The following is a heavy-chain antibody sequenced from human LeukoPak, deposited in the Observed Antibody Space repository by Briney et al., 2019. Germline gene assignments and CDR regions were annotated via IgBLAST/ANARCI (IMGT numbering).Heavy chain of an antibody. D-gene: IGHD6-19*01. Sequence: GASVKVSCKASGYTFTSYGISWVRQAPGQGLEWMGWISAYNGNTNYAQKLQGRVTMTTDTSTSTAYMELRSLRSDDTAVYYCARDPRQQWLEMSNWFDPWGQGTLVTVSS. CDR1: GYTFTSYG. V-gene: IGHV1-18*01. CDR3: ARDPRQQWLEMSNWFDP. J-gene: IGHJ5*02. CDR2: ISAYNGNT.